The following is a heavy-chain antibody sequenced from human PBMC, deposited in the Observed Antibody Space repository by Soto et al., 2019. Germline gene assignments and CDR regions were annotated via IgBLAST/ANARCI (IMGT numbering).Heavy chain of an antibody. D-gene: IGHD2-2*01. CDR2: ISSNGGST. J-gene: IGHJ6*02. CDR1: GFTFSSYA. Sequence: SLRLSCVASGFTFSSYAMHWARQAPGKGLEYVSAISSNGGSTYYANSVKGRFTISRDNSKNTLYLQMGSLRAEDMAVYYCARMGFKGYRLPEYYYYGMDVWGQGTTVTVSS. V-gene: IGHV3-64*01. CDR3: ARMGFKGYRLPEYYYYGMDV.